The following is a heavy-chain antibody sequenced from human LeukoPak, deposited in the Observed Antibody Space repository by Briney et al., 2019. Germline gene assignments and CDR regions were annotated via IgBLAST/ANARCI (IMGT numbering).Heavy chain of an antibody. D-gene: IGHD5-24*01. CDR3: AKDRDGYNDYFDY. Sequence: GVLRLSCAASGFTVSSNYISWVRQAPGKGLEWVSVIYSGGSTYYADSVKGRFTISRDNSKNTLYLQMNSLRAEDTAVYYCAKDRDGYNDYFDYWGQGTLVTVSS. CDR1: GFTVSSNY. V-gene: IGHV3-53*01. J-gene: IGHJ4*02. CDR2: IYSGGST.